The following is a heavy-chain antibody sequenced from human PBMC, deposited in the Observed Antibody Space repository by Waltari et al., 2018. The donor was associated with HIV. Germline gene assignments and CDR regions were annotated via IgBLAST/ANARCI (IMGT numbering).Heavy chain of an antibody. CDR1: GFTFSSYG. Sequence: QVQLVESGGGVVQPGGSLRLSCAASGFTFSSYGMHWVRQAPGKGLEWVAFIRYDGSDKYYADSVKGRFTISRDNSKNTLYLQMNSLRAEDTAVYYCAKDGSSGWPEAAWGQGTLVTVSS. CDR3: AKDGSSGWPEAA. CDR2: IRYDGSDK. J-gene: IGHJ5*02. V-gene: IGHV3-30*02. D-gene: IGHD6-19*01.